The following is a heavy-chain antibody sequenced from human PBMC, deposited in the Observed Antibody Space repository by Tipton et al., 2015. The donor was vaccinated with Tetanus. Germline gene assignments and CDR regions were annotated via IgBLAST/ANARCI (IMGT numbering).Heavy chain of an antibody. D-gene: IGHD1-26*01. CDR3: ARERSSGCFDA. J-gene: IGHJ5*02. V-gene: IGHV3-21*01. CDR2: LDASGTYK. CDR1: GFTFSAFS. Sequence: SLRLSCAASGFTFSAFSMNWVRQAPGKGLEWVSSLDASGTYKYHADSLKGRFTISRDNAKNSLYLQMNTLRADDTALYYCARERSSGCFDAWGRGTLVTVSS.